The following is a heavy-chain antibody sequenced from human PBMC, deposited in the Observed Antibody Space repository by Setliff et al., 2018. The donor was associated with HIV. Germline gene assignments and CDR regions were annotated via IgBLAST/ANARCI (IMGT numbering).Heavy chain of an antibody. CDR3: ARDRGVRGANDAFNI. V-gene: IGHV7-4-1*02. J-gene: IGHJ3*02. Sequence: GASVKVSCKAFGYTFTSYALNWVRQAPGQGLEWMGWINTYTANPMYAQGFTGRFVFPLDTSVRTAYLQISSLKAEDTALYYCARDRGVRGANDAFNIWGLGTMVTVSS. D-gene: IGHD3-10*01. CDR2: INTYTANP. CDR1: GYTFTSYA.